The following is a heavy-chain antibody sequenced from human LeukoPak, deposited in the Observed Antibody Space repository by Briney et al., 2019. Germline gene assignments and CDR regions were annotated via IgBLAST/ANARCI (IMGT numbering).Heavy chain of an antibody. CDR2: VDPEDGET. CDR3: ATGNPHIVVVPAATWDYYFDY. J-gene: IGHJ4*02. Sequence: ASVKISCKVSGYTFTDYYMHWVQQAPGKGLEWMGLVDPEDGETIYAEKFQGRVTITADTSTDTAYMELSSLRSEDTAVYYCATGNPHIVVVPAATWDYYFDYWGQGTLVTVSS. CDR1: GYTFTDYY. D-gene: IGHD2-2*01. V-gene: IGHV1-69-2*01.